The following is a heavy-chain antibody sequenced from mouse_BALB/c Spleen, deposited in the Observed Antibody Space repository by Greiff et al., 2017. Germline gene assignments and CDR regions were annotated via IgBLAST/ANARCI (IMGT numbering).Heavy chain of an antibody. J-gene: IGHJ2*01. V-gene: IGHV1-20*02. CDR3: ARSGYGSSYDY. Sequence: VQLQQSGPELVKPGASVKISCKASGYSFTGYFLNWVMQSHGKSLEWIGRINPYNGDTFYNQKFKGKATLTVDKSSSTAHMELRSLASEDSAVYYCARSGYGSSYDYWGQGTTLTVSS. CDR1: GYSFTGYF. CDR2: INPYNGDT. D-gene: IGHD1-1*01.